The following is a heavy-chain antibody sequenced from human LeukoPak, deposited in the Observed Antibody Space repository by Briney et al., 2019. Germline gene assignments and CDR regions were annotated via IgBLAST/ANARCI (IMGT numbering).Heavy chain of an antibody. J-gene: IGHJ4*02. CDR2: ISGGSSGST. V-gene: IGHV3-23*01. CDR3: AKDPLTYYDILTGYLGTYLDY. Sequence: GGSLRLSCAASGFTFSDYAMSWVRQAPGKGLEWLSVISGGSSGSTYYADSVTGRFTVSRDNSKNTVDLQMNSLRAEDTAVYYCAKDPLTYYDILTGYLGTYLDYWGQGTLVTVSS. CDR1: GFTFSDYA. D-gene: IGHD3-9*01.